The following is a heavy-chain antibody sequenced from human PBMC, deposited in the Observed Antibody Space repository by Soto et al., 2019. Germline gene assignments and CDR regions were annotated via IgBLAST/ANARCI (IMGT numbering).Heavy chain of an antibody. J-gene: IGHJ3*02. D-gene: IGHD5-18*01. CDR3: ERDTSSYAERAIDI. CDR2: ISSSSSYT. V-gene: IGHV3-11*06. CDR1: GFTFSDYH. Sequence: GGSLRLSCAASGFTFSDYHMSWIRQAPGKGLEWVSYISSSSSYTNYADSVKGRFTISRDNAKNSLYLQMNSLRAEDTAVYYCERDTSSYAERAIDIWGPGTMVTVSS.